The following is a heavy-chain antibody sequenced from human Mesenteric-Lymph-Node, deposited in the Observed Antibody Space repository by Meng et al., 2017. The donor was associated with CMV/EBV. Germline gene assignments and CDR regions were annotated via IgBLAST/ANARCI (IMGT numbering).Heavy chain of an antibody. CDR1: GYRFSTVW. CDR3: ARGSRSYGDYFFYGMDV. V-gene: IGHV5-51*01. Sequence: SCKGSGYRFSTVWIGWVRQMPGKGLEWMGLFKPEDSDSTYIPSFQGQVTISVDTSISTAYLQWSSLRASDTAMYYCARGSRSYGDYFFYGMDVWGQGTTVTVSS. J-gene: IGHJ6*02. D-gene: IGHD3-10*01. CDR2: FKPEDSDS.